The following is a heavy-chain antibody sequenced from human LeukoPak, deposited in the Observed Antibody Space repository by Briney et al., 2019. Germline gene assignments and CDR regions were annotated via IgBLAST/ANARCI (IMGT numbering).Heavy chain of an antibody. D-gene: IGHD6-13*01. J-gene: IGHJ5*02. V-gene: IGHV3-30*04. Sequence: PGRSLRLSCAASGFTFSSYAMHWVRQAPGKGLEWVAVISYDGSNKYYADSVEGRFTISRDNSKNTLYLQMNSLRAEDTAVYYCARSSSSWSLEGWFDPWGQGTLVTVSS. CDR2: ISYDGSNK. CDR1: GFTFSSYA. CDR3: ARSSSSWSLEGWFDP.